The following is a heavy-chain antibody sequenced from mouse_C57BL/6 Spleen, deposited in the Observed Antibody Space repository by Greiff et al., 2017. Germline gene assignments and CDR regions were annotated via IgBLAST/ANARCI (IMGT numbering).Heavy chain of an antibody. CDR3: AREGYYGSSPRWYFDV. CDR1: GYTFTSYW. D-gene: IGHD1-1*01. CDR2: INPSNGAT. V-gene: IGHV1-53*01. Sequence: VQLQQPGTELVKPGASVKLSCKASGYTFTSYWMHWVKQRPGQGLEWIGNINPSNGATNYNEKFKSKATLTVDKSSSTASMQLSSLTSEASAVYYCAREGYYGSSPRWYFDVWGTGTTVTVSS. J-gene: IGHJ1*03.